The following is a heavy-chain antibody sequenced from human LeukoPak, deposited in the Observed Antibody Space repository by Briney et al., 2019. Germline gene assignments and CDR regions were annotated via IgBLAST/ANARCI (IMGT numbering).Heavy chain of an antibody. V-gene: IGHV1-2*02. CDR3: ARDPGRYFDY. CDR2: INPNNGGT. CDR1: GYIFTAYY. Sequence: ASVKVSCKASGYIFTAYYMHWVRQAPGQGREWMGWINPNNGGTNYAQKFQGRVTMTRDTSISTAYMELRRLRSDDTAVYYCARDPGRYFDYWGQGTLVTVSS. J-gene: IGHJ4*02.